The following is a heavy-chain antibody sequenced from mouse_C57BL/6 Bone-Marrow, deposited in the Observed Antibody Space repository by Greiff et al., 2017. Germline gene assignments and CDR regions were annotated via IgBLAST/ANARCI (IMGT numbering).Heavy chain of an antibody. CDR1: GYSFTDYN. J-gene: IGHJ3*01. Sequence: ESGPELVKPGASVKISCKASGYSFTDYNMNWVKQSNGKSLEWIGIINPNYGTTSYNKKFKGKATLTVDQSSSTAYMQLNSLTSEDSAVYYCAREELAVYGKGFAYWGQGTLVTVSA. CDR2: INPNYGTT. D-gene: IGHD2-1*01. V-gene: IGHV1-39*01. CDR3: AREELAVYGKGFAY.